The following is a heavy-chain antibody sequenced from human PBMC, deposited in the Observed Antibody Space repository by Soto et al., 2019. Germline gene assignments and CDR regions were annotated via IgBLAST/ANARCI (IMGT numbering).Heavy chain of an antibody. CDR3: AKDPNPQIAVAGLFHY. V-gene: IGHV3-23*01. CDR1: GLTFGSHS. CDR2: ISGSGGST. D-gene: IGHD6-19*01. J-gene: IGHJ4*02. Sequence: PGGSLRLSCVASGLTFGSHSMSWIRQAPGKGLEWVSGISGSGGSTYYADSVKGRFTISRDNSKNTLYLQMNSLRVEDTAVYYCAKDPNPQIAVAGLFHYWGRGTLVTAPQ.